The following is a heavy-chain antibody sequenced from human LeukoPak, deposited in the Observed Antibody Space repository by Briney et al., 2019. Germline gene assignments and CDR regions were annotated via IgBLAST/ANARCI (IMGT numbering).Heavy chain of an antibody. CDR2: ISGSGGST. CDR3: AKEYSSSSFSLDY. V-gene: IGHV3-23*01. D-gene: IGHD6-6*01. CDR1: GFTFSSYA. Sequence: GASLRLSCAASGFTFSSYAMSWVRQAPGKGLEWVSAISGSGGSTYYADSVKGRFTISRDNSKSTLYLQMNSLRAEDTAVYYCAKEYSSSSFSLDYWGQGTLVTVSS. J-gene: IGHJ4*02.